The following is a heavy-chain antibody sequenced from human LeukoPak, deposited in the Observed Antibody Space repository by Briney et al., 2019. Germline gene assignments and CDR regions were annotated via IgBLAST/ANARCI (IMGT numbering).Heavy chain of an antibody. V-gene: IGHV4-4*02. J-gene: IGHJ6*02. D-gene: IGHD3-3*01. Sequence: SETLSLTCAVSGGSISSSNWWSWVRQPPGKGLEWIGEIYHSGSTNYNPSLKSRVTISADKSKNQFSLKLSSVTAADTAVYYCARLYYDFWSGYYPLTYYGMDVWGQGTTVTVSS. CDR3: ARLYYDFWSGYYPLTYYGMDV. CDR1: GGSISSSNW. CDR2: IYHSGST.